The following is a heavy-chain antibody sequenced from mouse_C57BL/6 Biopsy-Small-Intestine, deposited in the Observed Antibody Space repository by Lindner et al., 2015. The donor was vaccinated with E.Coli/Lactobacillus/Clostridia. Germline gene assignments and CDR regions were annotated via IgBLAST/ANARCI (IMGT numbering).Heavy chain of an antibody. J-gene: IGHJ3*01. Sequence: KQKPGQGLEWIGYINPYNDGTKYNEKFKGKATLTSDESSSTAYMELSSLTSEDSAVYYCARPYGNSFAYWGQGTLVTVSA. CDR2: INPYNDGT. D-gene: IGHD2-1*01. CDR3: ARPYGNSFAY. V-gene: IGHV1-14*01.